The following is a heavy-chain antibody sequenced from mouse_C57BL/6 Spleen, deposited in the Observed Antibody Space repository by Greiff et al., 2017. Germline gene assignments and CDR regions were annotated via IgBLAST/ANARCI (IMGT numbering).Heavy chain of an antibody. CDR2: ISYDGSN. CDR3: ARALPGYFDV. CDR1: GYSITSGYY. V-gene: IGHV3-6*01. Sequence: EVQLVESGPGLVKPSQSLSLTCSVTGYSITSGYYWNWIRQFPGNKLEWMGYISYDGSNNYNPSLKNRISITRDTSKNQFFLKLNSVTTEDTATYYCARALPGYFDVWGTGTTVTVSS. J-gene: IGHJ1*03.